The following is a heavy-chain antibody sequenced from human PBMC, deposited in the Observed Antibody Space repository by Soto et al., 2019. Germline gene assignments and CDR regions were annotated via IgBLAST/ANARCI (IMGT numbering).Heavy chain of an antibody. CDR1: GGSISSYY. D-gene: IGHD4-17*01. Sequence: SETLSLTCTVSGGSISSYYWSWIRQPPGKGLEWIGYIYYSGSTNYNPSLKSRVTISVDTSKNQFSLKLSSVTAADTAVYYCARYPPYGDPLYYYYGMDVWGQGTTVTVSS. CDR2: IYYSGST. V-gene: IGHV4-59*01. CDR3: ARYPPYGDPLYYYYGMDV. J-gene: IGHJ6*02.